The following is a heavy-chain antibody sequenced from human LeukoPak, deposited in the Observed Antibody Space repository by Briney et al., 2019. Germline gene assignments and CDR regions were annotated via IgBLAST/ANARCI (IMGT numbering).Heavy chain of an antibody. CDR1: GFTFSSYG. V-gene: IGHV3-33*06. Sequence: GGALRLSCAASGFTFSSYGMHWVRQAPGKGLEWVAVIWYDGSNKYYADSVKGRFTISRDNSKNTLYLQMNSLRAEDTAVYYCAKDVFRYQLLYLGYWGQGTLVTVSS. J-gene: IGHJ4*02. D-gene: IGHD2-2*01. CDR2: IWYDGSNK. CDR3: AKDVFRYQLLYLGY.